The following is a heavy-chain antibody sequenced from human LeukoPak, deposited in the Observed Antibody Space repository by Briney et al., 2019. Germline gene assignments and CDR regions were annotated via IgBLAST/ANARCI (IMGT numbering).Heavy chain of an antibody. CDR3: AKGISVAVPDAFDA. Sequence: GRSLRLSCAASGFTFDNSAMHWVRQAPGKGLEWVSGISWNSGNIGYADSVRGRFNNSRDNAENYLYLQMNRLRPEDVALYFCAKGISVAVPDAFDAWGQGTMVTVSS. V-gene: IGHV3-9*03. D-gene: IGHD6-19*01. J-gene: IGHJ3*01. CDR1: GFTFDNSA. CDR2: ISWNSGNI.